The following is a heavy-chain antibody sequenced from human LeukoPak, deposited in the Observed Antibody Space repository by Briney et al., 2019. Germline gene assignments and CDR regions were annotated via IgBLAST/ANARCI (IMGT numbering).Heavy chain of an antibody. D-gene: IGHD1-1*01. Sequence: GGSLRLSCAASGFTFSSYAMTWVRQAPGKGLEWVSVISGSGSSTYYADSVKGRFTISRDNSKNTLYLQMNSLRAEDTAVYYCARHEPGGLFEYWGQGTLVTVSS. CDR1: GFTFSSYA. CDR2: ISGSGSST. V-gene: IGHV3-23*01. J-gene: IGHJ4*02. CDR3: ARHEPGGLFEY.